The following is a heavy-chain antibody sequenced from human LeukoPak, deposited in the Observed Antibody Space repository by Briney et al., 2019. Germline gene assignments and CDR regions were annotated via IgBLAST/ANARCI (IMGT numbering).Heavy chain of an antibody. J-gene: IGHJ4*02. D-gene: IGHD6-13*01. CDR3: ARDSRSTFDY. Sequence: PGGSLRLSCAASGFTFSSYSMNWVRQAPGKGLEWVSYISSSSNTIYYVDSVKGRFTISRDNAKNSLYLQMNSLRAGDTAVYYCARDSRSTFDYWGQGTLVTVSS. V-gene: IGHV3-48*01. CDR2: ISSSSNTI. CDR1: GFTFSSYS.